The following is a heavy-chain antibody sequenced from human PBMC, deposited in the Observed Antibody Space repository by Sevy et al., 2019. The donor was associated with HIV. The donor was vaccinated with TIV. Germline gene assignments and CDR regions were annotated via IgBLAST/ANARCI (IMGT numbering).Heavy chain of an antibody. D-gene: IGHD4-17*01. V-gene: IGHV4-39*01. Sequence: SETPSLTCTVSGGSISSSSYYWGWIRQPPGKGLEWIGSIYYSGSTYYNPSLKSRVTISVDTSKNQFSLKLSSVTAADTAVYYCARGTTVTTRPSVYPPRRYYYYMDVWGKGTTVTVSS. J-gene: IGHJ6*03. CDR3: ARGTTVTTRPSVYPPRRYYYYMDV. CDR1: GGSISSSSYY. CDR2: IYYSGST.